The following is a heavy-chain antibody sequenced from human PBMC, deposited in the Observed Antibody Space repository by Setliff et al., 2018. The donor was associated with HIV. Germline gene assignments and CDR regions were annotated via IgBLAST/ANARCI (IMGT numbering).Heavy chain of an antibody. CDR1: RGSISSTSHY. D-gene: IGHD3-3*01. Sequence: SETLSLTCIVSRGSISSTSHYWGWVRQSPGRRLEWIGSIYYSGRTYYNPSLKSRVTMSVDTSKNQISLRLSSVTAADTAVYYCARRRPPPSGFYSKYYMDVWGKGTTVTVSS. CDR3: ARRRPPPSGFYSKYYMDV. CDR2: IYYSGRT. V-gene: IGHV4-39*07. J-gene: IGHJ6*03.